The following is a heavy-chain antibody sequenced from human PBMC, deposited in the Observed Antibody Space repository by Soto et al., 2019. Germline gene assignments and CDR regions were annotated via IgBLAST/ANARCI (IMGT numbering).Heavy chain of an antibody. Sequence: EVQLLESGGGLVQPGGSLRLSCAASGFTFSSYAMSWVRQAPGKGLEWVSTVSGSGGSTYYADSVKGRFTISRDNSKNTLYLQMNTLRAEDTAVFYCATRSDSSGWFPTRGFDIWGQGTMVTVSS. D-gene: IGHD6-19*01. CDR2: VSGSGGST. V-gene: IGHV3-23*01. CDR3: ATRSDSSGWFPTRGFDI. J-gene: IGHJ3*02. CDR1: GFTFSSYA.